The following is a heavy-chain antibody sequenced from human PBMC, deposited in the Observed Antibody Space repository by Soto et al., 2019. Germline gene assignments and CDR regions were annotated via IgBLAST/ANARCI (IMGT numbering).Heavy chain of an antibody. Sequence: GGSLRLSCAASGFTFSSYGMHWVRQAPGKGLEWVAVISYDGSNKYYADSVKGRFTISRDNSKNTLYLQMNSLRAEDTAVYYCAKDLSVVVAATHTPEMDYWGQGTLVTVSS. V-gene: IGHV3-30*18. D-gene: IGHD2-15*01. CDR1: GFTFSSYG. CDR3: AKDLSVVVAATHTPEMDY. J-gene: IGHJ4*02. CDR2: ISYDGSNK.